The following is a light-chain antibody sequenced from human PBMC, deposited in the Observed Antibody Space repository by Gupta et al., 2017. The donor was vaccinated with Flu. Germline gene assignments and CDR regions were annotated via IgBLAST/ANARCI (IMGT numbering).Light chain of an antibody. J-gene: IGLJ1*01. V-gene: IGLV2-14*01. CDR3: SSHTSSSTYV. CDR2: EVS. CDR1: SSDVGGYDY. Sequence: SALTQPASVSGSPGQSITPSCPGTSSDVGGYDYVSWYQQHPGKPHKVIIYEVSKRPAGVSYRFSGSKSGNTASLTISGRQEEDEADYYCSSHTSSSTYVFGTGTKVTVL.